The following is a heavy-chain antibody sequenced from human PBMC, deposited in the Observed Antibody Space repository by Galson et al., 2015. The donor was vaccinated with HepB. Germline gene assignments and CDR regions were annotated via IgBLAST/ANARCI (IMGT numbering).Heavy chain of an antibody. J-gene: IGHJ4*02. CDR2: IYYSGST. D-gene: IGHD3-22*01. CDR3: AALGGSGYYREPFDY. CDR1: GGSISSSSYY. V-gene: IGHV4-39*01. Sequence: SETLSLTCTVSGGSISSSSYYWGWIRQPPGKGLEWIGSIYYSGSTYYNPSLKSRVTISVDTSKNQFSLKLSSVTAADTAVYYCAALGGSGYYREPFDYWGQGTLVTVSS.